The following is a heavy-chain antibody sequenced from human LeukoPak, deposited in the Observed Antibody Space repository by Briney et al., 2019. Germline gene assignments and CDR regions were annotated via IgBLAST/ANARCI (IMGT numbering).Heavy chain of an antibody. CDR3: ARDHSSHDTLTGYWNDAFDI. Sequence: ASVKVSCKASGYTFTSYGISWVRQAPGQGLEWMGWISAYNGNTNYAQKLQGRVTMTTDTSTSTAYMELRSLRSDDTAVYYCARDHSSHDTLTGYWNDAFDIWGQGTMVTVSS. CDR1: GYTFTSYG. CDR2: ISAYNGNT. J-gene: IGHJ3*02. V-gene: IGHV1-18*01. D-gene: IGHD3-9*01.